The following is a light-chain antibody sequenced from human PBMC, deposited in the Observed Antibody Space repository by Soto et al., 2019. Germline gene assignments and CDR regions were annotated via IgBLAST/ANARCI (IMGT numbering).Light chain of an antibody. CDR1: QSSSSY. J-gene: IGKJ2*01. CDR2: AAS. Sequence: DIQMTQSPSSLSASVGDRVTITCRASQSSSSYLNWYQQKPGKAPKVLIYAASSLQSGVPSRFSGSGSGTDFTLTISSLQPEDFAPYYCQQSYSTPYTFGQGTKLEIK. CDR3: QQSYSTPYT. V-gene: IGKV1-39*01.